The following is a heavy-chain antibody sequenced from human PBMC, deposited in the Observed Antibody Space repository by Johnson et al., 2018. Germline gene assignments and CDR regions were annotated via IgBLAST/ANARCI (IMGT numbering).Heavy chain of an antibody. CDR2: IYSGGST. D-gene: IGHD1-1*01. CDR3: AKDRQLERLYYYAGMDV. CDR1: GFTFSGSA. V-gene: IGHV3-53*01. J-gene: IGHJ6*02. Sequence: EVQLVESGGGLVQPGGSLKLSCAASGFTFSGSAMHWVRQAPGKGLEWVSVIYSGGSTYYADSVKGRFPISRDNSKNTLYLQMKSLRAEDPAWYYCAKDRQLERLYYYAGMDVWGQGTTVTVSS.